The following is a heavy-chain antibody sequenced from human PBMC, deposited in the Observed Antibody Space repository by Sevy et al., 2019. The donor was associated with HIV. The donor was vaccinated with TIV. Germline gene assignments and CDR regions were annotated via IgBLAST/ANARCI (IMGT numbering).Heavy chain of an antibody. CDR2: ISGSGGST. CDR1: GFTFSSYA. Sequence: GGSLRLSCAASGFTFSSYAMSWVHQAPGKGLEWVSAISGSGGSTYYADSVKGRFTISRDNSKNTLYLQMNSLRAEDTAVYYCAKVTENSYYYDSSGYGRIDYWGQGTLVTVSS. J-gene: IGHJ4*02. V-gene: IGHV3-23*01. CDR3: AKVTENSYYYDSSGYGRIDY. D-gene: IGHD3-22*01.